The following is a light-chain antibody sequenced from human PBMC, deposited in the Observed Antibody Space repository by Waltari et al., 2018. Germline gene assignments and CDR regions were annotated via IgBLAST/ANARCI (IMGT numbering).Light chain of an antibody. V-gene: IGKV1-33*01. Sequence: DIQMTQSPSSLSASVGDRDTITCQASQDISNYLNWYQQKPGKAPKLLIYDASNLETGVPSRFSGSGSGTDFTFTISSLQPEDIATYYCQQYDNLPPLTFGGGTKVEIK. CDR3: QQYDNLPPLT. CDR1: QDISNY. J-gene: IGKJ4*01. CDR2: DAS.